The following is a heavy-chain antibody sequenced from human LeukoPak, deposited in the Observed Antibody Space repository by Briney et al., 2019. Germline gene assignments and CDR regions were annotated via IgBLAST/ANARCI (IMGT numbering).Heavy chain of an antibody. CDR1: GFTFSTYD. V-gene: IGHV3-21*01. CDR3: ARVYSANGYGSGYYDY. CDR2: ITSTSNHV. D-gene: IGHD3-10*01. J-gene: IGHJ4*02. Sequence: GGSLRLSCVASGFTFSTYDMNWVRQAPGKGLEWVSAITSTSNHVNYADSVKGRFTISRDSANNSLYLQMNSLRAEDTAVYYCARVYSANGYGSGYYDYWGQGTLVTVSS.